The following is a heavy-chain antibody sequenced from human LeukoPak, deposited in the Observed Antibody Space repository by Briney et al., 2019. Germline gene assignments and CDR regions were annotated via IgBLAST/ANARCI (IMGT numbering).Heavy chain of an antibody. CDR3: ARDCGMGSSSWYYYYYYYYMDV. D-gene: IGHD6-13*01. V-gene: IGHV1-2*02. J-gene: IGHJ6*03. Sequence: ASVKVSCKAFGYTFTSNYMHWVRQAPGQGLEWMGWINPNSGGTNYAQKFQGRVTMTRDTSISTAYMELSRLRSDDTAVYYCARDCGMGSSSWYYYYYYYYMDVWGKGTTVTISS. CDR2: INPNSGGT. CDR1: GYTFTSNY.